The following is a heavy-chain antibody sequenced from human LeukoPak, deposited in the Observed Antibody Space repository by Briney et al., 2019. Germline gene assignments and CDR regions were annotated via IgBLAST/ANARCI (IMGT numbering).Heavy chain of an antibody. D-gene: IGHD3-22*01. CDR1: GFRFSGFW. CDR3: ARDPHDSSWGLCYFDY. J-gene: IGHJ4*02. CDR2: VKGDGSEK. V-gene: IGHV3-7*04. Sequence: GGSLRLSCAASGFRFSGFWMSWVRQAPGKGLEWVAIVKGDGSEKAYVDSVKGRFSISRDNAENSVYLQMSSLRAEDTAVYYCARDPHDSSWGLCYFDYWGQGNLVTVSS.